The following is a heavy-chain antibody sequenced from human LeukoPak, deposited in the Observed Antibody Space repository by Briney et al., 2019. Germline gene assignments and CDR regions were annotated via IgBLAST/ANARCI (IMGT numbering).Heavy chain of an antibody. CDR2: ISAYNGNT. D-gene: IGHD6-19*01. J-gene: IGHJ5*02. Sequence: GASVKVSCKASGYTFTSYGISWVRQAPGQGLEWMGWISAYNGNTNYAQELQGRVTMTTDTSTSTAYMELRSLRSDDTAVYYCARDLKQWLEPNWFDPWGQGTLVTVSS. V-gene: IGHV1-18*01. CDR1: GYTFTSYG. CDR3: ARDLKQWLEPNWFDP.